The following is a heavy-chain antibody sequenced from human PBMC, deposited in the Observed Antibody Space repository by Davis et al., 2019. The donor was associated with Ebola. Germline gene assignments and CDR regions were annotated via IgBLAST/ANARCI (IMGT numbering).Heavy chain of an antibody. V-gene: IGHV1-3*01. CDR2: INAGNGNT. CDR3: ARLTPTLPDY. Sequence: ASVKISCKASGYIFTTYAIHWVRQAPGQRLEWMGWINAGNGNTKYSQKFQGRVTITRDTSASTAYMELSSLRSEDTAVYYCARLTPTLPDYWGQGTLVTVSS. CDR1: GYIFTTYA. J-gene: IGHJ4*02.